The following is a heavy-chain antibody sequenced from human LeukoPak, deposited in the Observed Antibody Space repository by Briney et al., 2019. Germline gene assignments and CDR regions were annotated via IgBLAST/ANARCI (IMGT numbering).Heavy chain of an antibody. CDR3: AKDRRSSGWLDWFDP. V-gene: IGHV3-30*18. CDR1: GFTFSSYG. Sequence: HPGGSLRLSCAASGFTFSSYGMHWVRQAPGKGLEWVAVISYDGSNKYYADSVKGRFTISRDNSKNTLYLQMNSLRAEDTAVYYCAKDRRSSGWLDWFDPWGQGTLVTVSS. D-gene: IGHD6-19*01. J-gene: IGHJ5*02. CDR2: ISYDGSNK.